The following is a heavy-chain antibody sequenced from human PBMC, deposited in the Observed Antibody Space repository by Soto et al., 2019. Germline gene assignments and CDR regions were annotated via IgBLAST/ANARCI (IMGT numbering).Heavy chain of an antibody. CDR2: ISSSSSYI. J-gene: IGHJ5*02. V-gene: IGHV3-21*01. CDR1: GFTFSSYS. Sequence: EVQLVESGGGLVKPGGSLRLSCAASGFTFSSYSMNWVRQAPGKGLEWVSSISSSSSYIYYADSVKGRFTISRDNAKNSLCLKMNSLRAGDTAVYYCARGYCSGGSCGGAPSWFDPWGQGTLVTVSS. D-gene: IGHD2-15*01. CDR3: ARGYCSGGSCGGAPSWFDP.